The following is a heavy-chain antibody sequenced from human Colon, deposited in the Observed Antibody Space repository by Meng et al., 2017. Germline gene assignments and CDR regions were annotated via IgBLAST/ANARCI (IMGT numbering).Heavy chain of an antibody. CDR3: ARQRDMARDN. J-gene: IGHJ4*02. V-gene: IGHV1-2*02. Sequence: ASVKVSCKASGYTFKVFYMHWVRQAPGQRPEWMGWINPTSGGTDYAQKFQGRVTMTRDTSISTAYLELSSLKSDDTAVYYCARQRDMARDNWGQGTLVTVSS. D-gene: IGHD5-24*01. CDR2: INPTSGGT. CDR1: GYTFKVFY.